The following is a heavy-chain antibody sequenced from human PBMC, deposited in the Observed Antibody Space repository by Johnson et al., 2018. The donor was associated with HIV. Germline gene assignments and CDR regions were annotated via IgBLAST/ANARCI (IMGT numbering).Heavy chain of an antibody. V-gene: IGHV3-11*01. D-gene: IGHD3-22*01. Sequence: VQLVESGGGVVKPGGSLRVSCAASGFTFRDYHMSWIRQAPGKGVEWLSCISGSGSIICYADSVKGRFTISRDNAKKSLYLQMNSLRPEDTALYYCARQHLYDRSGQGGGLDIWGQGTMVSVSS. CDR3: ARQHLYDRSGQGGGLDI. CDR1: GFTFRDYH. J-gene: IGHJ3*02. CDR2: ISGSGSII.